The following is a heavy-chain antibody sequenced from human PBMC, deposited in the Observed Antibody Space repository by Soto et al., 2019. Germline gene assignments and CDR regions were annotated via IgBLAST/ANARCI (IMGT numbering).Heavy chain of an antibody. D-gene: IGHD2-21*02. CDR1: GGSISSYY. V-gene: IGHV4-59*01. Sequence: KTSETLSLTCTVSGGSISSYYWSWIRQPPGKGLEWIGYIYYSGSTNYNPSLKSRVTISVDTSKNQFSLKLSSVTAADTAVYYCARVAVVTRNYYYYGMDVWGQGTTVTVSS. CDR2: IYYSGST. CDR3: ARVAVVTRNYYYYGMDV. J-gene: IGHJ6*02.